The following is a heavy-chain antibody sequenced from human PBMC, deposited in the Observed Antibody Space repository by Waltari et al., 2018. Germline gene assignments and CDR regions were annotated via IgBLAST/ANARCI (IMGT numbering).Heavy chain of an antibody. CDR2: IIPIFGTA. Sequence: QVQLVQSGAEVKKPGSSVKVSCKASGGTFSSYAISWVRQAPGQGLEWMGGIIPIFGTANYAQKVQGRVTMTTDEATSTAYMELSSLRSEDTAVYYCSLTPGWGNGMDVWGQGTTVTVSS. CDR1: GGTFSSYA. J-gene: IGHJ6*02. V-gene: IGHV1-69*05. D-gene: IGHD3-16*01. CDR3: SLTPGWGNGMDV.